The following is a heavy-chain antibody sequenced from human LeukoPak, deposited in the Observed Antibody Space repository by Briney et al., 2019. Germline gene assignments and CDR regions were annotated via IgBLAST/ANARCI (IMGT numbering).Heavy chain of an antibody. CDR3: AREEVPAAEPGDY. D-gene: IGHD2-2*01. CDR2: IYYSGST. Sequence: SQTLSLTCTVSSGSISSGDYYWSWIRQPPGKGLEWIGYIYYSGSTYYNPSLKSRVTISVDTSKNQFSLKLSSVTAADTAVYYCAREEVPAAEPGDYWGQGTLVTVSS. V-gene: IGHV4-30-4*08. CDR1: SGSISSGDYY. J-gene: IGHJ4*02.